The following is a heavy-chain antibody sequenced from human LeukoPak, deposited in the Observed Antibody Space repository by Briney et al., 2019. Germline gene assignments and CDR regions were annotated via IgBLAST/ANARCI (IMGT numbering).Heavy chain of an antibody. J-gene: IGHJ5*02. D-gene: IGHD3/OR15-3a*01. Sequence: QPGRPLRLSCAASGFTFSSYSMHWVRQAPGKGLEWVAVTSYDEESKFYAVSVKGRFTISRDNSKNSLYLQMSSLRTEDTAVYYCARGATNDFWTGYGWFDPWGQGTMVAVSS. V-gene: IGHV3-30*04. CDR3: ARGATNDFWTGYGWFDP. CDR1: GFTFSSYS. CDR2: TSYDEESK.